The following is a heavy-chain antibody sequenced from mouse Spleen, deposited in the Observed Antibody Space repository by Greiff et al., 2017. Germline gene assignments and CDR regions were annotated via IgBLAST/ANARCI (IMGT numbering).Heavy chain of an antibody. CDR1: GFTFSSYA. D-gene: IGHD1-2*01. CDR2: ISSGGSYT. Sequence: EVKVVESGGGLVKPGGSLKLSCAASGFTFSSYAMSWVRQTPEKRLEWVATISSGGSYTYYPDSVKGRFTISRDNAKNTLYLQMSSLRSEDTAMYYCARRGTATAMDYWGQGTSVTVSS. CDR3: ARRGTATAMDY. V-gene: IGHV5-9-1*01. J-gene: IGHJ4*01.